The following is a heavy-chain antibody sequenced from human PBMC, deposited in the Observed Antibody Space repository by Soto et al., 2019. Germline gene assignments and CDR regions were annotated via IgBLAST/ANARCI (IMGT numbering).Heavy chain of an antibody. CDR3: ATRITVFGLLIPPFDP. J-gene: IGHJ5*02. D-gene: IGHD3-3*01. V-gene: IGHV4-34*01. CDR1: GGSVNGYY. Sequence: SETLSLTCAVYGGSVNGYYWNWIRQPPGKGLEWIGEINHTGGTHYNPSLESRVTMSVDTSKNQFSLRLSSVTAADTAIYYCATRITVFGLLIPPFDPWGQGTQVTVSS. CDR2: INHTGGT.